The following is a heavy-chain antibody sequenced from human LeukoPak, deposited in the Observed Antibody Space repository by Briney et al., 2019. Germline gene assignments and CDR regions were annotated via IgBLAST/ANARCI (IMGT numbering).Heavy chain of an antibody. CDR1: GFTFSSYW. Sequence: GGSLRLSCAASGFTFSSYWMSWVRQAPGKGREGVANIKQDGSEKYYVDSVKGRFTSSRDKAKNSLYMQMDSLRAEDTAVYYCARVRWPAASRGYSYGSPYWGQGTLVTVSS. CDR2: IKQDGSEK. J-gene: IGHJ4*02. V-gene: IGHV3-7*01. CDR3: ARVRWPAASRGYSYGSPY. D-gene: IGHD5-18*01.